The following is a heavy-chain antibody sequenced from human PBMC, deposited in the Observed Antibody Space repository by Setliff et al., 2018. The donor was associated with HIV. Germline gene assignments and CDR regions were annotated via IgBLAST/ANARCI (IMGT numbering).Heavy chain of an antibody. V-gene: IGHV1-18*01. CDR2: VNTNNDKT. D-gene: IGHD6-19*01. CDR3: ARDLYTSGWPNWFDP. CDR1: GYTFTNFG. J-gene: IGHJ5*02. Sequence: ASVKVSCKASGYTFTNFGITWVRQVPGQELEWMGWVNTNNDKTNYAQKFQGRVTMTTDRSTKTAYLDLGSLRPDDTAVYYCARDLYTSGWPNWFDPWGPGTLVTVSS.